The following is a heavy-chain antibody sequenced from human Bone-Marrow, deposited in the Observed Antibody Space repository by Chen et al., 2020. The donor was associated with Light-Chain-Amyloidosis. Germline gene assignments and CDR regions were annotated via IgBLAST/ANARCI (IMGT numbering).Heavy chain of an antibody. CDR1: GFTCSNFV. V-gene: IGHV3-30*14. CDR3: ARDRRDYDSSSYLVY. CDR2: ISYDGDAQ. Sequence: QVQLVESGGGVVQPGRSLRLSWAASGFTCSNFVLHWVRQAPGKGLEWVAAISYDGDAQYYADSVKGRFTISRDNSKNTMYVQMDSLRVEDTAVYYCARDRRDYDSSSYLVYWGQGTLVTVSS. J-gene: IGHJ4*02. D-gene: IGHD3-22*01.